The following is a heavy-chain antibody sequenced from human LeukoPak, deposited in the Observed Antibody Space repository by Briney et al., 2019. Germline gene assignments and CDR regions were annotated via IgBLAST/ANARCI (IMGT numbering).Heavy chain of an antibody. CDR3: AKDSGSFLSY. J-gene: IGHJ4*02. CDR1: GFTFSSYE. V-gene: IGHV3-30*02. D-gene: IGHD1-26*01. Sequence: GGSLRLSCAASGFTFSSYEMNWVRQAPGKGLEWVAFIRYDGSNKYYADSVKGRFTISRDNSKNTLYLQMNNLRAEDTAVYYCAKDSGSFLSYWGQGTLVTVSS. CDR2: IRYDGSNK.